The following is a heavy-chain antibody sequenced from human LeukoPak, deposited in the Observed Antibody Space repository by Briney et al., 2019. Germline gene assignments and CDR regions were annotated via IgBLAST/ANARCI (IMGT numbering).Heavy chain of an antibody. CDR2: INHSGST. D-gene: IGHD2-15*01. Sequence: PSETLSLTCTVSGVSLRSSGHWWVWIRQPPGKGLEWIGEINHSGSTNYNPSLKSRVTISVDTSKNQFSLKLSSVTAADTAVYYCARVGEWRHRYCSGGSCYSGYWYFDLWGRGTLVTVSS. CDR3: ARVGEWRHRYCSGGSCYSGYWYFDL. J-gene: IGHJ2*01. CDR1: GVSLRSSGHW. V-gene: IGHV4-39*07.